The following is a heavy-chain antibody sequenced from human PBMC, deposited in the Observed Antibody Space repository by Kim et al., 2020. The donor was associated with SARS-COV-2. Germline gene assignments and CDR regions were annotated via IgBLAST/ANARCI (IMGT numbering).Heavy chain of an antibody. CDR3: ASDFDILTGYGYGY. D-gene: IGHD3-9*01. Sequence: ADSVKGRFTNPRENAKNSLYLQMNSLRAEDTAVYYCASDFDILTGYGYGYWGQGTLVTVSS. V-gene: IGHV3-11*01. J-gene: IGHJ4*02.